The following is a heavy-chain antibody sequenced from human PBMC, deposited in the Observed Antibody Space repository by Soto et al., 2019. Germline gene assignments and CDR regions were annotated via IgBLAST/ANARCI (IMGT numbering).Heavy chain of an antibody. V-gene: IGHV2-5*02. Sequence: QITLKESGPTLVKPTQTLTLTCTFSGFSLSTSGVGVGWIHQPPGKALEWLALIYWDDDKRYSPSLKGRLTITKVPSKNQVVLTMTNMDPVDTATYSCAQSDYQYYFQNWGQGTLVTVSS. CDR2: IYWDDDK. CDR3: AQSDYQYYFQN. J-gene: IGHJ1*01. D-gene: IGHD4-17*01. CDR1: GFSLSTSGVG.